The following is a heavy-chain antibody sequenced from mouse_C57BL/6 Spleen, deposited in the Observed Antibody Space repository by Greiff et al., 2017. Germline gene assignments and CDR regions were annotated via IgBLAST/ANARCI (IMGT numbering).Heavy chain of an antibody. CDR1: GYTFTSYW. CDR3: ANYDGYCGAWFAY. CDR2: IHPNSGST. J-gene: IGHJ3*01. Sequence: QVQLQQPGAELVKPGASVKLSCKASGYTFTSYWMHWVKQRPGQGLEWIGVIHPNSGSTNYNEKFKSKATLTVDKSSSTAYMQLSSLTSEDSAVYYCANYDGYCGAWFAYWGQGTLVTVSA. D-gene: IGHD2-3*01. V-gene: IGHV1-64*01.